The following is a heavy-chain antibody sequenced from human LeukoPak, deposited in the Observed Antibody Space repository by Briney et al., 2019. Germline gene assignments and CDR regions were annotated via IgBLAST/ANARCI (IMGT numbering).Heavy chain of an antibody. J-gene: IGHJ3*02. CDR3: ARELWANDAFDI. CDR2: IYYSGST. Sequence: PSETLPLTCTVSGGSISSYYWSWIRQPPGKGLEWIGYIYYSGSTNYNPSLKSRVTISVDTSKNQFSLKLSSVTAADTAVYYCARELWANDAFDIWGQGTMVTVSS. V-gene: IGHV4-59*01. CDR1: GGSISSYY. D-gene: IGHD3-10*01.